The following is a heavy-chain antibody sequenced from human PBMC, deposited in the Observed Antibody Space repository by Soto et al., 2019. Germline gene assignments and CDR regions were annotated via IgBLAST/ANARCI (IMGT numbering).Heavy chain of an antibody. CDR1: AGFPRRYC. J-gene: IGHJ4*02. V-gene: IGHV4-4*07. Sequence: SLTCTVSAGFPRRYCRSLFRLPAEKRLEWIGRIYTSGSTNYNPSLKSRVTMSVDTSKNQFSLKLSSVTAADTALYYFKKNATNRICYLGRDYCGRGSLVT. CDR3: KKNATNRICYLGRDY. D-gene: IGHD2-8*01. CDR2: IYTSGST.